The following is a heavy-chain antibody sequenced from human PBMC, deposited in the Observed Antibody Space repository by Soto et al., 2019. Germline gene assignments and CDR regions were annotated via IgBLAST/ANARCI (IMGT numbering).Heavy chain of an antibody. D-gene: IGHD6-19*01. Sequence: GGSLRLSCAASGFTFSSYGMHWVRQAPGKGLEWVAVISYDGSNKYYADSVKGRFTISRDNSKNTLYLQMNSLRAEDTAVYYCAKDFFRFIAVAGSDYYYYGMHVWGQGTTVTVSS. CDR1: GFTFSSYG. CDR3: AKDFFRFIAVAGSDYYYYGMHV. J-gene: IGHJ6*02. V-gene: IGHV3-30*18. CDR2: ISYDGSNK.